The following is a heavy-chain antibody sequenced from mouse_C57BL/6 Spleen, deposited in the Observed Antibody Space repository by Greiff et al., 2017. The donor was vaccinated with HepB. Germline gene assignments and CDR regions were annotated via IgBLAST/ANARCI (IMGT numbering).Heavy chain of an antibody. D-gene: IGHD2-3*01. CDR2: IDPSDSYT. V-gene: IGHV1-59*01. CDR3: ARSLFYDGYYDY. Sequence: QVQLQQPGAELVRPGTSVKLSCKASGYTFTSYWMHWVKQRPGQGLEWIGVIDPSDSYTNYNQKFKGKATLTVDTSSSTAYMQLSSLTSEDSAVYYCARSLFYDGYYDYWGQGTTLTVSS. J-gene: IGHJ2*01. CDR1: GYTFTSYW.